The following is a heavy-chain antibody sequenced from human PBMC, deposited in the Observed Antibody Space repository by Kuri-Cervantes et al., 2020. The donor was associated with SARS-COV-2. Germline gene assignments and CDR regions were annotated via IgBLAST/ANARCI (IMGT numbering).Heavy chain of an antibody. CDR3: AAGLSAAMDYYYYYMDV. D-gene: IGHD2-2*01. Sequence: SVKVSCKASGYTFTGYYMHWVRQAPGQGLEWIGWIVVGSGNTNYAQKFQERVTITRGMSTSTAYMELSSLRSEDTAVYYCAAGLSAAMDYYYYYMDVWGKGTTVTVSS. CDR1: GYTFTGYY. V-gene: IGHV1-58*02. CDR2: IVVGSGNT. J-gene: IGHJ6*03.